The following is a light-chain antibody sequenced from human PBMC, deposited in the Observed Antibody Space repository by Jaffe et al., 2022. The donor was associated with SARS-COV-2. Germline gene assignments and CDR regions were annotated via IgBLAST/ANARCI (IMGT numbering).Light chain of an antibody. CDR2: QDN. CDR3: QAWDSSSVV. V-gene: IGLV3-1*01. J-gene: IGLJ2*01. Sequence: SFELTQPSSVSVSPGQTARITCSGDKLGNKYVCWYQQKPGQSPVLIIYQDNKRPSGIPERFSGSNSENTATLTLSGTQAMDEADYYCQAWDSSSVVFGGGTKLSVL. CDR1: KLGNKY.